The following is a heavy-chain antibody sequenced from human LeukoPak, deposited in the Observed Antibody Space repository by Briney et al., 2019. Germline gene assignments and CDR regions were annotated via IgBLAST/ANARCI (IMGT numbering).Heavy chain of an antibody. CDR1: GFTFSNYA. CDR3: AKTYYYGSGTFSFDH. CDR2: ISGRGDST. V-gene: IGHV3-23*01. J-gene: IGHJ4*02. D-gene: IGHD3-10*01. Sequence: GGSLRLSCAASGFTFSNYAMTWVRQAPGKGLEWVSGISGRGDSTYYADSVKGRFTIPRDNSKNTVYMQMNSLRAEDTALYYCAKTYYYGSGTFSFDHWGQGTLVTVSS.